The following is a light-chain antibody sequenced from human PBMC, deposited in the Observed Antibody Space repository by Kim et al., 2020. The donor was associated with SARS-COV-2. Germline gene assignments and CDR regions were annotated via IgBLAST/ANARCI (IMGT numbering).Light chain of an antibody. CDR2: AAS. CDR3: QQANSFPYT. J-gene: IGKJ2*01. V-gene: IGKV1-12*01. CDR1: QDIASW. Sequence: SASGGDRFTIPCRASQDIASWFAWYQQKPGKAPKLLIYAASSLQSGVPSRFSGSGSGTDFTLTISSLQPEDFAIYYCQQANSFPYTFGQGTKLEI.